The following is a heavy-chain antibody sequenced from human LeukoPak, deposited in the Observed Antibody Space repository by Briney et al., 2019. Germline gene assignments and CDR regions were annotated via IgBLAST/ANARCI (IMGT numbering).Heavy chain of an antibody. D-gene: IGHD6-13*01. Sequence: GGSLRLSYAASGFTFSSYAMHWVRQAPGKGLEYASAISSNGGSTYYANSVKGRFTISRDNSKNTLYLQMGSLRAEDMAVYYCARVGYTSYYYYGMDVWGQGTTVTVSS. CDR3: ARVGYTSYYYYGMDV. J-gene: IGHJ6*02. V-gene: IGHV3-64*01. CDR2: ISSNGGST. CDR1: GFTFSSYA.